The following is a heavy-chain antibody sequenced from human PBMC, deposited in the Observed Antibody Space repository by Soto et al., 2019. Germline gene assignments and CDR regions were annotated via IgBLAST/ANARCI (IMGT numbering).Heavy chain of an antibody. CDR2: IIPMFGTA. V-gene: IGHV1-69*12. D-gene: IGHD5-12*01. CDR3: ASGIQMWLRRINTGYSG. CDR1: GGTFSTYA. Sequence: QVQLVQSGAEVKKPESSVKVSCKAPGGTFSTYAISWVRQAPGQGLEWMGGIIPMFGTANYAQRFQDRVTITADESTNTVYMERISLRYEDTAVYFCASGIQMWLRRINTGYSGWGQGTLVTVSS. J-gene: IGHJ4*02.